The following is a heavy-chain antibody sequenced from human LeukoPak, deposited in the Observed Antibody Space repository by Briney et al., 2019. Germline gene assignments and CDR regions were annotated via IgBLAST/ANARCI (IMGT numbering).Heavy chain of an antibody. V-gene: IGHV4-61*01. CDR2: IYYSGSI. CDR3: ASQDWEPATITDY. CDR1: GGSVSSGSYY. J-gene: IGHJ4*02. D-gene: IGHD1-26*01. Sequence: SETLSLTCTVSGGSVSSGSYYWSWIRQPPGKGLEWIGYIYYSGSINYNPSLKSRVTISVDTSKTQFSLKLSSVTAAATAVYYCASQDWEPATITDYWGQGTLVTVSS.